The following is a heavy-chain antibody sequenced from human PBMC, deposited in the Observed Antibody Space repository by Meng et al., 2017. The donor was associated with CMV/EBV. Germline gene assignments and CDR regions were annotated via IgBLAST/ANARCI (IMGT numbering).Heavy chain of an antibody. D-gene: IGHD3-10*01. Sequence: GESLKISCAASGFTFSSYAMSWVRQAPGKGLEWVSAISGSGGSTYYADSVKGRFTISRDNAKKSLNLQMNSLRADDTAVYYCARETGSGSPDYWGQGTLVTVSS. CDR2: ISGSGGST. CDR3: ARETGSGSPDY. J-gene: IGHJ4*02. CDR1: GFTFSSYA. V-gene: IGHV3-23*01.